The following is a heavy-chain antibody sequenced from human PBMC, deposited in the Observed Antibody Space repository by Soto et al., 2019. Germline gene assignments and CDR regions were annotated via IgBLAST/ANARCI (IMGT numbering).Heavy chain of an antibody. Sequence: SETLSLTCTVSGGSISSYYWSWIRQPPGKGLEWIGYIYYSGSTNYNPSLKSRVTISVDTSKNQFSLKLSSVTAADTAVYYCARGYSGYDKIFDYWGQGTLVTVSS. V-gene: IGHV4-59*01. CDR3: ARGYSGYDKIFDY. CDR2: IYYSGST. D-gene: IGHD5-12*01. J-gene: IGHJ4*02. CDR1: GGSISSYY.